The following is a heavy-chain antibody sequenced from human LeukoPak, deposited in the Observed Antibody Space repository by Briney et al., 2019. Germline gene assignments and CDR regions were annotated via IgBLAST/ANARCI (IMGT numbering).Heavy chain of an antibody. CDR1: GYTFTCYD. CDR3: ARVLWSGYSYGWDAFDI. D-gene: IGHD5-18*01. CDR2: MNPNSGNT. V-gene: IGHV1-8*03. Sequence: ASVKVSCKASGYTFTCYDINWVGQATGQGLEWMGWMNPNSGNTGYAQKFQGRVTITRNTSISTAYMELSSLRSEDTAVYYCARVLWSGYSYGWDAFDIWGQGTMVTVSS. J-gene: IGHJ3*02.